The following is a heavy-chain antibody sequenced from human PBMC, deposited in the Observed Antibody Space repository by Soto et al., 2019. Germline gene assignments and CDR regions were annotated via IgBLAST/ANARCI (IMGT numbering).Heavy chain of an antibody. V-gene: IGHV1-18*01. CDR1: GYTFTSYG. CDR2: ISAYNGNT. J-gene: IGHJ4*02. D-gene: IGHD3-22*01. Sequence: QVQLVQSGAEVKKPGASVKVSCKASGYTFTSYGLSWVRQAPGQGLEWMGWISAYNGNTNYAQKLQGRDTMTTDTSTSTAYMELRSLRSNDTAVYECARCVSSGYYLDYWGQGSLVTVSS. CDR3: ARCVSSGYYLDY.